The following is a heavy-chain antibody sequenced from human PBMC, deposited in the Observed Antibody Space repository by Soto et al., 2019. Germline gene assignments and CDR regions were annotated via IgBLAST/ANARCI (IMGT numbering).Heavy chain of an antibody. V-gene: IGHV4-31*02. CDR1: GASTVSHYH. D-gene: IGHD1-26*01. J-gene: IGHJ4*02. CDR2: IFNSGTT. CDR3: ALALGPTTGLDY. Sequence: QVQLQESGPGLVKPSQTLSLTCSVSGASTVSHYHWTWIRQPPGQGLEWMGYIFNSGTTFYNPSLTSRLSITMDTSGNHFSLELRSVTAADTAVYYCALALGPTTGLDYWGQGTLVTVS.